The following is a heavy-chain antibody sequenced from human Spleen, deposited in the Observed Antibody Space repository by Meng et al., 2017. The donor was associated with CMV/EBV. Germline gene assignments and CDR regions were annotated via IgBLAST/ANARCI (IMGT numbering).Heavy chain of an antibody. D-gene: IGHD2/OR15-2a*01. Sequence: SGFTFSDYYMTGIRQAPGKGLEWLSYISSSGTTIYYADSVKGRFTISRDNAKNSLYLQMNSLRAEDTAVYFCARTTKIFVRPGWFDSWGQGTLVTSPQ. CDR2: ISSSGTTI. CDR1: GFTFSDYY. J-gene: IGHJ5*01. CDR3: ARTTKIFVRPGWFDS. V-gene: IGHV3-11*01.